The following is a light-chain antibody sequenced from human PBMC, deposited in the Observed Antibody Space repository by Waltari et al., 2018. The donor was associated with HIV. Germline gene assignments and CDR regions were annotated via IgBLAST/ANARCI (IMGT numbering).Light chain of an antibody. J-gene: IGLJ1*01. CDR2: EVN. Sequence: QSALTQPASVSGSPGQSITISCTGSSSAVGTYTSVPWYQQHPGKAPKLVIFEVNDRPSGVSDRFSGSKSGNTASLTISGLQAEDEAYYYCSSYTGSRTRAFGTGTKVTVL. CDR1: SSAVGTYTS. V-gene: IGLV2-14*01. CDR3: SSYTGSRTRA.